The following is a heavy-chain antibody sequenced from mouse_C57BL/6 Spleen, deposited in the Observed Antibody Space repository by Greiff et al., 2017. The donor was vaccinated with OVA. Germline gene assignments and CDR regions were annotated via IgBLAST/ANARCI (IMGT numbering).Heavy chain of an antibody. CDR1: GFTFSSYA. Sequence: EVQVVESGEGLVKPGGSLKLSCAASGFTFSSYAMSWVRQTPEKRLEWVAYISSGGDYISYADTVKGRFTIARDNARNTLYLQMSSLKSEDTAMYYCTRDIYYDYEGYAMDYWGQGTSVTVSS. CDR2: ISSGGDYI. V-gene: IGHV5-9-1*02. D-gene: IGHD2-4*01. J-gene: IGHJ4*01. CDR3: TRDIYYDYEGYAMDY.